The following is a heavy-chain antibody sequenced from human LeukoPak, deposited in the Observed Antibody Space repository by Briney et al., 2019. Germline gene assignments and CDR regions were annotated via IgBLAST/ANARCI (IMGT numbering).Heavy chain of an antibody. Sequence: GGSLRLSCAASGFSFNTYAMSWVRQAPGKGLEWVSAISNTGGSTYYADSVKGRFTISRDNSKNRLYLQMNSLRAEDTAVYYCAKDLGGDSSGYYAGYYYYGMDVWGQGTTVTVSS. CDR1: GFSFNTYA. D-gene: IGHD3-22*01. J-gene: IGHJ6*02. V-gene: IGHV3-23*01. CDR3: AKDLGGDSSGYYAGYYYYGMDV. CDR2: ISNTGGST.